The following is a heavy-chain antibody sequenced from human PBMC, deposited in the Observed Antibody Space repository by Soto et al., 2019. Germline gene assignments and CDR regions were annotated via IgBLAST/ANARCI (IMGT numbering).Heavy chain of an antibody. CDR1: GYTFTSYD. V-gene: IGHV1-8*01. CDR3: ARPHDYIWGSYRTIESYAMDV. CDR2: MNPNSGNT. J-gene: IGHJ6*02. Sequence: ASVKVSCKASGYTFTSYDINWVRQASGRGLEWMGWMNPNSGNTVYAQKCQGRVTMTRNTSISTAYMELTSLRSEDTAVYYCARPHDYIWGSYRTIESYAMDVWGQGTTVTATS. D-gene: IGHD3-16*02.